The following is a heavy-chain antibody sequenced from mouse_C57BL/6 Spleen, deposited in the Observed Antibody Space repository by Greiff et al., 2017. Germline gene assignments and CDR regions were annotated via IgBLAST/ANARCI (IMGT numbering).Heavy chain of an antibody. CDR3: DIQYYGYYFDY. V-gene: IGHV5-9*01. J-gene: IGHJ2*01. CDR1: GFTFSSYT. Sequence: EVKLVESGGGLVKPGGSLKLSCAASGFTFSSYTMSWVRQTPEKRLEWVATISGGGGNTYYPDSVKGRITISRDNSENTPYLQMSSLRSEDTALYYCDIQYYGYYFDYWGQGTTLTVSS. CDR2: ISGGGGNT. D-gene: IGHD1-1*01.